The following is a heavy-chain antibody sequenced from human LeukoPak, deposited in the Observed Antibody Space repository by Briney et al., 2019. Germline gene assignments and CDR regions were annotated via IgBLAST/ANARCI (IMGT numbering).Heavy chain of an antibody. J-gene: IGHJ4*02. CDR2: ISTSSSTT. Sequence: PGGSLRLSCAASGFIFSSYGMNWVRQAPGKGLEWVSYISTSSSTTYYADSVKGRFSISRDNSKNTLYLQMNNLRAEDTALYYCAAGPYGGNTPLDYWGQGTLVTISS. CDR3: AAGPYGGNTPLDY. D-gene: IGHD4-23*01. V-gene: IGHV3-48*01. CDR1: GFIFSSYG.